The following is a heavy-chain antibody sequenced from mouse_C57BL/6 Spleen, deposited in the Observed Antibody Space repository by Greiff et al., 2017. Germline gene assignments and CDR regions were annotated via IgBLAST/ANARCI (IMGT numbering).Heavy chain of an antibody. CDR1: GYTFTSYW. CDR3: ARDYYDYDGAMDD. J-gene: IGHJ4*01. V-gene: IGHV1-64*01. CDR2: IHPNSGST. Sequence: QVQLQQPGAELVKPGASVKLSCKASGYTFTSYWMHWVKQRPGQGLEWIGMIHPNSGSTNYNEKFKSKATLTVDKSSSTAYMQLSSLPSEDSAVYYCARDYYDYDGAMDDWGQGTSVTVSS. D-gene: IGHD2-4*01.